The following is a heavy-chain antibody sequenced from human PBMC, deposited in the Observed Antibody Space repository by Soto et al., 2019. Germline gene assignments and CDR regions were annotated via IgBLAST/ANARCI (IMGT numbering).Heavy chain of an antibody. CDR1: GGSISSGCYS. J-gene: IGHJ4*02. V-gene: IGHV4-30-2*01. D-gene: IGHD5-12*01. CDR2: IYHSGST. CDR3: ARHTDIVSSTVYN. Sequence: SESLSLTCAVSGGSISSGCYSWSGIQQPPGKGLEWIGYIYHSGSTYYNPSLKSRVTISIDRSKNQFSLKLSSVTAADTAVYYCARHTDIVSSTVYNWGQGILVTVSS.